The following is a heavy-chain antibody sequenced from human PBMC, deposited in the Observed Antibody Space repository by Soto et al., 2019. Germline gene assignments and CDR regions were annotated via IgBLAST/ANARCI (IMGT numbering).Heavy chain of an antibody. D-gene: IGHD6-13*01. CDR2: TYYRSKWYN. J-gene: IGHJ5*02. Sequence: SQTLSLTCAISVDSVSSNSAAWNWIRQSPSRGLEWLGRTYYRSKWYNDYAVSVKSRITINPDTSKNQFSLQLNSVTPDDTAVYYCARDTIQQQRLNWFDPWGQGTLVTVSS. CDR1: VDSVSSNSAA. CDR3: ARDTIQQQRLNWFDP. V-gene: IGHV6-1*01.